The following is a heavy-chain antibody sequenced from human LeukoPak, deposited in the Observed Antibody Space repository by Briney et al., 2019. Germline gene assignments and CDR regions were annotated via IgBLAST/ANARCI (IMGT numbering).Heavy chain of an antibody. CDR2: VYSSGST. D-gene: IGHD5-24*01. CDR3: ARLQYYYYYYYTDV. Sequence: SQTLSLTCTVSGGSISNNDYYWSWVRQPAGKGLECIGRVYSSGSTNYNPSLKSRVTMSVDTSKNQFSLKLSSVTAADTAVYYCARLQYYYYYYYTDVWGKGTTVTVSS. CDR1: GGSISNNDYY. J-gene: IGHJ6*03. V-gene: IGHV4-61*02.